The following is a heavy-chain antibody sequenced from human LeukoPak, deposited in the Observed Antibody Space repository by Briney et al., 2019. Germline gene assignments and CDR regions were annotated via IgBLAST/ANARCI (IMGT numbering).Heavy chain of an antibody. CDR2: MNPNSGST. Sequence: ASVKVTCKASVYTFTSYDINWVRQATGQGLEWMGWMNPNSGSTGYAQKFQGRVTITRNTSISTAYMELSGLRSEDTAVYYCARGRSSGYPYYFEYWGPGTLVTVSS. CDR3: ARGRSSGYPYYFEY. CDR1: VYTFTSYD. D-gene: IGHD5-12*01. J-gene: IGHJ4*02. V-gene: IGHV1-8*03.